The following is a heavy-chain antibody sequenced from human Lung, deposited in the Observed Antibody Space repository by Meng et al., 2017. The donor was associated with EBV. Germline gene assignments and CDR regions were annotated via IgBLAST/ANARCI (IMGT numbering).Heavy chain of an antibody. V-gene: IGHV1-18*01. CDR3: AREADGATFDY. J-gene: IGHJ4*02. D-gene: IGHD1-26*01. CDR1: GYTFTSYG. CDR2: ISGYNGNT. Sequence: QAQRVQFGAEVKKPWASVKVSCKASGYTFTSYGISWVRQAPGQGLEWMGWISGYNGNTNYAQKLQGRVTMTTDTSTSTAYMELRSLRSDDTAVYYCAREADGATFDYWGQGTLVTVFS.